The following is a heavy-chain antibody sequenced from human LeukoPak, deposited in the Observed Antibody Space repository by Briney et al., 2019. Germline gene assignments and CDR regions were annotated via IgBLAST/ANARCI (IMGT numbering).Heavy chain of an antibody. CDR1: GGSISSGGYS. Sequence: PSETLSLTCAVSGGSISSGGYSWSWIRQPPGKGLEWIGYIYHSGSTYYNPSLKSRVTISVDRSKNQFSLKLSSVTAADTAVYYCARHFHYYDSSGYDYWGQGTLVTVSS. CDR2: IYHSGST. CDR3: ARHFHYYDSSGYDY. D-gene: IGHD3-22*01. V-gene: IGHV4-30-2*01. J-gene: IGHJ4*02.